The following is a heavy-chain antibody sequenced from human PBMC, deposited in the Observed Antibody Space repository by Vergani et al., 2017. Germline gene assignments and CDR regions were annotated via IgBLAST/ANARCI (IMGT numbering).Heavy chain of an antibody. CDR1: GFTFSTFS. V-gene: IGHV3-48*01. CDR2: ISSSSSII. CDR3: ARDGSAVAGTRLFDY. J-gene: IGHJ4*01. Sequence: EVQLVESGGGLVQPGGSLRLSCTASGFTFSTFSMNWVRQAPGKGLEWVSYISSSSSIIYYADSVKGRFSISRDNAKNSLYLQMNSLRVEDTAMYYCARDGSAVAGTRLFDYWGQGTLVTVSS. D-gene: IGHD6-19*01.